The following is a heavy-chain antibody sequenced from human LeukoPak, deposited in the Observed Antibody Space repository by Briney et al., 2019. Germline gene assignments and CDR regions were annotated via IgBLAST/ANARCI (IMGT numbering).Heavy chain of an antibody. D-gene: IGHD1-7*01. CDR3: ASDWSYVQSVYFDY. CDR2: ISGSGGST. V-gene: IGHV3-23*01. Sequence: GGSLRLSCAASGFTFSSYAMSWVRQAPGKGLEWVSAISGSGGSTYYADSVKGRFTISRDNSKNTLYLQMNSLRAEDTAVYYCASDWSYVQSVYFDYWGQGTLVTVSS. J-gene: IGHJ4*02. CDR1: GFTFSSYA.